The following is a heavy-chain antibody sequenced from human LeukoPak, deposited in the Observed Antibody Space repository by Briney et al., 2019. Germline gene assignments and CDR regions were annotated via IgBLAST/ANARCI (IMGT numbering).Heavy chain of an antibody. V-gene: IGHV4-34*01. Sequence: PSETLSLTCAVYGGSFSGYYWSWIRQPPGKGLEWIGEINHSGSTNYNPSPKSRVTISVDTSKNQFSLKLSSVTAADTAVYYCARVNDILTGYYKEDWGQGTLVTVSS. J-gene: IGHJ4*02. D-gene: IGHD3-9*01. CDR1: GGSFSGYY. CDR2: INHSGST. CDR3: ARVNDILTGYYKED.